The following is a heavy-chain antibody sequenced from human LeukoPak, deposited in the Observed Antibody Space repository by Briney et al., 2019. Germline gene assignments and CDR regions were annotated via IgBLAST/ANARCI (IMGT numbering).Heavy chain of an antibody. CDR1: GGSISSGSYY. CDR2: IYTSGST. D-gene: IGHD4-17*01. J-gene: IGHJ4*02. V-gene: IGHV4-61*02. Sequence: PSQTLSLTCTVSGGSISSGSYYWSWIRQPAGKGLEWIGRIYTSGSTNYNPSLKSRVTISVDTSKNQFSLKLSSVTAADTAVYYCASYGDFNYYFDYWGQGTLVTVSS. CDR3: ASYGDFNYYFDY.